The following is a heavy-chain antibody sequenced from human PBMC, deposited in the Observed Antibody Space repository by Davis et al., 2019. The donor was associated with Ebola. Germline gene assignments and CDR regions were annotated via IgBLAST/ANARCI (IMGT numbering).Heavy chain of an antibody. V-gene: IGHV1-2*04. CDR2: INPNSGGT. J-gene: IGHJ4*02. D-gene: IGHD1-26*01. Sequence: ASVKVSCKVPGGTFSSYAISWVRQAPGQGLEWMGWINPNSGGTNYAQKFQGWVTMTRDTSISTAYMELSRLRSDDTAVYYCARGGGSSKRTMGYWGQGTLVTVSS. CDR3: ARGGGSSKRTMGY. CDR1: GGTFSSYA.